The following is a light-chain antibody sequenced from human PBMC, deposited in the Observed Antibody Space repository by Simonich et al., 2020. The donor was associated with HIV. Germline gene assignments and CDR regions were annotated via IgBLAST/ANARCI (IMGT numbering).Light chain of an antibody. J-gene: IGKJ1*01. Sequence: EIVMTQSPATLSVSPGERATLSCRASQSVSSTLAWYQQKPGQAPRLLIYGASTRATGIPAMFSGSGSGTEFTLTISSMQSEDFAVYYCQQYNNWPPWTFGQGTKVEIK. CDR2: GAS. CDR1: QSVSST. CDR3: QQYNNWPPWT. V-gene: IGKV3-15*01.